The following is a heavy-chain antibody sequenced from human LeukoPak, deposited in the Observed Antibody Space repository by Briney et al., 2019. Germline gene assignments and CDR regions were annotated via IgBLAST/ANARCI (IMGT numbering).Heavy chain of an antibody. J-gene: IGHJ6*02. V-gene: IGHV1-24*01. Sequence: GASGKVSCKVSGYTLTELSMHWVRQAPGKALEWMGGFDPEDGETIYAQKFQGRVTMTEDTSTDTAYMELSSLRSEDTALYYCATGMVSQPMDVWGQGTTVTVSS. D-gene: IGHD2-8*01. CDR1: GYTLTELS. CDR2: FDPEDGET. CDR3: ATGMVSQPMDV.